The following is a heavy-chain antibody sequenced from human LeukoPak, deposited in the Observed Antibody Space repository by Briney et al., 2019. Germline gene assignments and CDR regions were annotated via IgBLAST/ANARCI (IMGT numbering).Heavy chain of an antibody. V-gene: IGHV1-18*01. CDR1: GYIFTSYG. CDR3: AMVPTTLSFDY. J-gene: IGHJ4*02. Sequence: ASVKVSCKASGYIFTSYGISWVRQAPGQGLEWMGWISAYNGNTNYAQKLQGRVTMTTDTSTSTAYMELRSLRSDDTAVYYCAMVPTTLSFDYWGQGTLVTVSS. D-gene: IGHD4/OR15-4a*01. CDR2: ISAYNGNT.